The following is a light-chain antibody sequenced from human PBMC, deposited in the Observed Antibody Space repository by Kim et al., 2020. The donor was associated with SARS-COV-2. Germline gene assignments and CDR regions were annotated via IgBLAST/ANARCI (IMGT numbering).Light chain of an antibody. CDR2: DVN. J-gene: IGLJ1*01. CDR1: SSDIGSYNR. V-gene: IGLV2-18*02. CDR3: SSYTVGTTYV. Sequence: QSALTQPPSVSGSPGQSVTISCTGTSSDIGSYNRISWYQQPPGTAPKLMIYDVNNRPSGVPDRFSGSKSGNTASLTISGLQSEDEADYYCSSYTVGTTYVFGTGTKVTVL.